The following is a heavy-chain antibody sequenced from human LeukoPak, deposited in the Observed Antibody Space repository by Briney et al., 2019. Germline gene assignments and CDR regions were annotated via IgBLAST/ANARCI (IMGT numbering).Heavy chain of an antibody. D-gene: IGHD6-19*01. J-gene: IGHJ4*02. CDR2: IYYSGST. CDR3: AREYSSGWYYFDY. V-gene: IGHV4-59*11. CDR1: GGSISSHY. Sequence: PSETLSLTCTVSGGSISSHYWSWIRQPPGKGLEWIGYIYYSGSTNYNPSLKSRVTISVDTSKNQFSLKLSSVTAADTAVYYCAREYSSGWYYFDYWGQGTLVTVSS.